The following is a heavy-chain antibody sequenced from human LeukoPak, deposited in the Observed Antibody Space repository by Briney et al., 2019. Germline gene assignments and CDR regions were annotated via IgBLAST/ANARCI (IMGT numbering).Heavy chain of an antibody. D-gene: IGHD2-2*01. CDR1: GYTFTDYY. CDR2: INPDNGGT. CDR3: TREARVGNWFDP. J-gene: IGHJ5*02. V-gene: IGHV1-2*02. Sequence: GASVKFSCRASGYTFTDYYIHWVRQAPGQGLDWMGWINPDNGGTNYAQKFQGRVTMTRDTSIRTVYMDLSRLRSDDTAVFYCTREARVGNWFDPWGQGTQVTVSS.